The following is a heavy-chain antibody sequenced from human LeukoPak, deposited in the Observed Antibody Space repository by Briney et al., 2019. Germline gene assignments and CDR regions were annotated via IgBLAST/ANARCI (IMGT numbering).Heavy chain of an antibody. V-gene: IGHV1-18*01. D-gene: IGHD4-23*01. CDR3: ARVPPYSGNFAFYEYGLDV. CDR1: GYTFTSYG. J-gene: IGHJ6*02. CDR2: ISAYNGNT. Sequence: ASVKVSCKASGYTFTSYGISWVRQAPGQGLEWMGWISAYNGNTDYAQKLQGRVTMTRDTSISTAYMELSSLRSEDTAVYYCARVPPYSGNFAFYEYGLDVWGQGTTVTVSS.